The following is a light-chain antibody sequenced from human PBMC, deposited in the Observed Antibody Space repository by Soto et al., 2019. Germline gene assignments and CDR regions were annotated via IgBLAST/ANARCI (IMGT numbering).Light chain of an antibody. Sequence: EIVLTQSPGTLSLSPGERATLSCRASQSVSRSYLAWYQQKPGQAPRLLIYGASSSATGIPERFSGSVSGTDFTLTISRLETEDFAVYYCQQHRSSPTFGQGTKGDIK. V-gene: IGKV3-20*01. J-gene: IGKJ1*01. CDR2: GAS. CDR3: QQHRSSPT. CDR1: QSVSRSY.